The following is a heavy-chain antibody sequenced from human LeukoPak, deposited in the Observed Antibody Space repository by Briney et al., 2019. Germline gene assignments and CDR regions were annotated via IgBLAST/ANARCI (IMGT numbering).Heavy chain of an antibody. CDR1: AFTFTNYD. J-gene: IGHJ4*02. V-gene: IGHV3-30*02. CDR2: IRHDGSDK. Sequence: GGSLRLSCAASAFTFTNYDFHWVRQAPGKGLEWVAFIRHDGSDKYYADSVKGRFTISGDNSKNTLCLQMNSLRAEDTAVYYCAKGDYWGQGTLVTVSS. CDR3: AKGDY.